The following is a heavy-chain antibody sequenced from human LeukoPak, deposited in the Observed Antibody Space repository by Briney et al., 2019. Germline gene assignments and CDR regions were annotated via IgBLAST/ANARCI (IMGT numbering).Heavy chain of an antibody. CDR2: IYYSGST. CDR3: ARHRIGYCTNGVCYRVGYYFDY. V-gene: IGHV4-39*01. J-gene: IGHJ4*02. Sequence: SETLSLTCTVSGDSISSGSYYWGWIRQPPGKGLEWIGSIYYSGSTYYNPSLKSRVTISVDTSKNQFSLKLSSVTAADTAVYYCARHRIGYCTNGVCYRVGYYFDYWGQGTLVTVSS. CDR1: GDSISSGSYY. D-gene: IGHD2-8*01.